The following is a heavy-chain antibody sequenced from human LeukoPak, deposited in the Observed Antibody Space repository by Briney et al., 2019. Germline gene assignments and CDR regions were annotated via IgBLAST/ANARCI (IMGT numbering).Heavy chain of an antibody. Sequence: GGSLRLSCSASGFTFSSYAMHWVRQAPGKGLEYVSTINIDGVTTYYADSVKGRFTISRDNSKNTLFLQMSSLRAEDTAVYYCVKDRIGSYAFDIWGQGTMVTVSS. D-gene: IGHD1-26*01. CDR1: GFTFSSYA. CDR2: INIDGVTT. CDR3: VKDRIGSYAFDI. J-gene: IGHJ3*02. V-gene: IGHV3-64D*06.